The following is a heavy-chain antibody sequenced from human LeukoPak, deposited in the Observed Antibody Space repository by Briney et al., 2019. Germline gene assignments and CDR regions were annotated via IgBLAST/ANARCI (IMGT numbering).Heavy chain of an antibody. J-gene: IGHJ5*02. CDR1: GGSFSGYY. CDR2: IYYSGST. Sequence: SETLSLTCAVYGGSFSGYYWSWIRQPPGKGLEWIGYIYYSGSTNYNPSLKSRVTISVDTSKNQFSLKLSSVTAADTAVYYCARDAGPLNHWGQGALVTVSS. V-gene: IGHV4-59*01. CDR3: ARDAGPLNH.